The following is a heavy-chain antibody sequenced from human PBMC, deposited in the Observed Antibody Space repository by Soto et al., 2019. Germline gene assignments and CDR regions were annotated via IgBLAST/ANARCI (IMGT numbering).Heavy chain of an antibody. CDR3: ARTHYSSLPYYCDGMDV. D-gene: IGHD6-6*01. CDR2: IYYSGST. CDR1: GGSISSYY. V-gene: IGHV4-59*01. J-gene: IGHJ6*02. Sequence: SETLSLTCTVSGGSISSYYWSWIRQPPGKGLEWIGYIYYSGSTNYNPSLKSRVTISVDTSKNQFSLKLSSVTAADTAVYYCARTHYSSLPYYCDGMDVWGQGTTVTVSS.